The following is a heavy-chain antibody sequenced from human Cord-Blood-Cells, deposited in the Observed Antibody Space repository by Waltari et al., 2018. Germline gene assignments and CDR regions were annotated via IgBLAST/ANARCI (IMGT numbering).Heavy chain of an antibody. J-gene: IGHJ4*02. Sequence: QVQLQQWDAGLLKPSETLSLTCPVHGGSFSCYYWRWIRQPPGKGLEWIGEINHSGSTNYNPSLKSRVTISVDTSKNQFSLKLSSVTAADTAVYYCARTPTYYYDSSGYYYDYWGQGTLVTVSS. CDR1: GGSFSCYY. CDR3: ARTPTYYYDSSGYYYDY. D-gene: IGHD3-22*01. V-gene: IGHV4-34*01. CDR2: INHSGST.